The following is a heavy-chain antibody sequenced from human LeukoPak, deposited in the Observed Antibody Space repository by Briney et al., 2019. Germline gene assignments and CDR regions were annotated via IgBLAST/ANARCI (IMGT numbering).Heavy chain of an antibody. CDR3: VRSAFHAGSGNYYDY. D-gene: IGHD3-22*01. V-gene: IGHV3-23*01. Sequence: GGSLRLSCAASGFTFSTYAMSWVRQAPGKGLEWVSTISAGSGNTYYAASVKGRFTISRDNAENTLYLQMNSLRVEDTAVYYCVRSAFHAGSGNYYDYWGQGTLVTVSS. J-gene: IGHJ4*02. CDR1: GFTFSTYA. CDR2: ISAGSGNT.